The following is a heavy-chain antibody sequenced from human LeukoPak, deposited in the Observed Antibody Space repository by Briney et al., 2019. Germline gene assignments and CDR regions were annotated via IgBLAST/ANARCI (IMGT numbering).Heavy chain of an antibody. CDR2: ISAYNGNT. Sequence: ASVKVSCKASGYPFSNYDINWVRQAPGQGLEWMGWISAYNGNTNYAQKLQGRVTMTTDTSTSTAYMELRSLRSDDTAVYYCARDVLLWFGELFFDYWGQGTLVTVSS. CDR1: GYPFSNYD. D-gene: IGHD3-10*01. CDR3: ARDVLLWFGELFFDY. V-gene: IGHV1-18*01. J-gene: IGHJ4*02.